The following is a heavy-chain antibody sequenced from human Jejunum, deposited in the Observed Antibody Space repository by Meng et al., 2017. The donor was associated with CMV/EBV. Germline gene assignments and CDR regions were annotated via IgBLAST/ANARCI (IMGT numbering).Heavy chain of an antibody. CDR3: ARDVHREVVIQDY. D-gene: IGHD3-10*01. V-gene: IGHV4-4*07. Sequence: QVQLQESGPGLGKPSETLSLTCTVSGGSISDYYWSWIRQPAGKGLEWIGRIYSNGATNYNPSLKSRVTMSVDTSKNQFSLKLSSVTAADTAVYFCARDVHREVVIQDYWGQGTLVTVSS. J-gene: IGHJ4*02. CDR1: GGSISDYY. CDR2: IYSNGAT.